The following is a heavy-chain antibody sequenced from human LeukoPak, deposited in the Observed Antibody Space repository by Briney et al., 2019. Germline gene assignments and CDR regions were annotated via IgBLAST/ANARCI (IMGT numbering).Heavy chain of an antibody. CDR3: AKGKAAMVLYYYGMDV. CDR2: ISGSGGST. V-gene: IGHV3-23*01. Sequence: GGSLRVSCAASGFTFSSDAMSCVRQAPGKGLEWVSAISGSGGSTYYADSVKGRFTISRDNSKNTLYLQMNSLRAEDTAVYYCAKGKAAMVLYYYGMDVRGQGTTVTVSS. D-gene: IGHD5-18*01. CDR1: GFTFSSDA. J-gene: IGHJ6*02.